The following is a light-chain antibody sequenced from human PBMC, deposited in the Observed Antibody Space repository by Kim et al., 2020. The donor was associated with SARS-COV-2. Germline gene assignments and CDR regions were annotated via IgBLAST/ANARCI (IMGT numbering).Light chain of an antibody. V-gene: IGKV3-20*01. CDR2: GAS. CDR1: QSVSSSY. CDR3: QQYDTAPLT. J-gene: IGKJ4*01. Sequence: EIVLTQSPGTLSLSPGERATLSCGASQSVSSSYLAWYQHKPGQAPKLLIYGASSRATGIPDRFSGSGSGTDFTLTISRLEPEDFAVYYCQQYDTAPLTFGEGTKVDIK.